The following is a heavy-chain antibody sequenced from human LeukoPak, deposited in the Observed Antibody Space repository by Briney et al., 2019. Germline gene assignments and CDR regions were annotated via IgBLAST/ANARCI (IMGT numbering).Heavy chain of an antibody. CDR2: IKEDGTET. D-gene: IGHD5-24*01. J-gene: IGHJ4*02. Sequence: GGSLRLSCAASGFMFSSNWMNWVRLAPGKGLEWVANIKEDGTETYYVDSVKGRFTISRDNAKNSLYLQMNSLRVEGTAVYYCAKEGRSLQTYWGQGTLVTVSS. CDR1: GFMFSSNW. CDR3: AKEGRSLQTY. V-gene: IGHV3-7*03.